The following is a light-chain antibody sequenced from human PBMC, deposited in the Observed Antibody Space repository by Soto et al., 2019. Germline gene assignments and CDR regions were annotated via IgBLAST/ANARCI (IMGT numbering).Light chain of an antibody. V-gene: IGKV3-15*01. Sequence: EIVMTQSPAILSVSPGERATLSCRASQSVSTNLPWFQQKPGQTPRLLFNGASTRATGIPARFTGSGSGTEFILTISSLQSEDFAVYYCQQYDIWPPTFGQGTKVEIK. J-gene: IGKJ1*01. CDR3: QQYDIWPPT. CDR1: QSVSTN. CDR2: GAS.